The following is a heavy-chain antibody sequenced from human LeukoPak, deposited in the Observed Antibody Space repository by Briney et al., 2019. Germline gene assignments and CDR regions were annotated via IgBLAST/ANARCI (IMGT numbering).Heavy chain of an antibody. Sequence: GGSLRLSCAASGFTFSSYAISWVRQAPGQGLEWMGRIIPIFGTANYAQKFQGRVTITTDESTSTAYMELSSLRSEDTAVYYCARDERDGYNWDYWGQGTLVTVSS. D-gene: IGHD5-24*01. CDR3: ARDERDGYNWDY. CDR1: GFTFSSYA. V-gene: IGHV1-69*05. J-gene: IGHJ4*02. CDR2: IIPIFGTA.